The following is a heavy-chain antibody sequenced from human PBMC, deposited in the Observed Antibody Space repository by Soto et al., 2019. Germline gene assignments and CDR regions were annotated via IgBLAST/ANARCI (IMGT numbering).Heavy chain of an antibody. V-gene: IGHV1-18*01. CDR3: ARGVTPYYFDY. J-gene: IGHJ4*02. CDR1: GYTFTSYG. CDR2: ISAYNGNK. Sequence: QVQLVQSGAEVKKPGASVKVSCKASGYTFTSYGISWVRQAPGQGLEWMGWISAYNGNKKYAQKLQGRLTXTXYTSTSTAYMELRSLRSDDTAVYYCARGVTPYYFDYWGQGTLVTVSS. D-gene: IGHD4-4*01.